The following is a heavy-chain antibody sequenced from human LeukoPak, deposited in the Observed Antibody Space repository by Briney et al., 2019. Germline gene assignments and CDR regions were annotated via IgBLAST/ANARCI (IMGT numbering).Heavy chain of an antibody. CDR1: GFTFSTYW. J-gene: IGHJ4*02. CDR2: INIDGGST. V-gene: IGHV3-74*01. D-gene: IGHD6-19*01. Sequence: GGSLRLSCASSGFTFSTYWMNWVRQAPGKGLVWVSRINIDGGSTNYADSVKGRFTISRDNAKNTLYLQMNSLRAEDTAVYYCVRRSSSGWYYFDSWGQGTLVTVSS. CDR3: VRRSSSGWYYFDS.